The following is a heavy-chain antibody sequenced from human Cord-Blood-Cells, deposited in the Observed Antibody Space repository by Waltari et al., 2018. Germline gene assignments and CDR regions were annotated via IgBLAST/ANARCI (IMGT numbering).Heavy chain of an antibody. CDR3: ATNAFDI. CDR2: ISYNGSNK. CDR1: GFTFRSYA. V-gene: IGHV3-30-3*01. Sequence: QVQLVESGGGVVQPGRSLRLSCAASGFTFRSYAMHWVRQATGRGLGWVEVISYNGSNKYNADSVKGRFTISRDNSKNTLYLQMNSLRAEDTAVYYCATNAFDIWGQGTMVTVSS. J-gene: IGHJ3*02.